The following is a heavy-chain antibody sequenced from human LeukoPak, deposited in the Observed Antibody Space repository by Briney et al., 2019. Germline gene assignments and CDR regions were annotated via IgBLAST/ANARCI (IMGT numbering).Heavy chain of an antibody. V-gene: IGHV1-69*13. CDR3: ARGSYRIYYFDY. J-gene: IGHJ4*02. CDR1: GYTFSSYA. D-gene: IGHD3-16*02. CDR2: IIPIFGTA. Sequence: SVKVSCKASGYTFSSYAISWVRQAPGQGLEWMGGIIPIFGTANYAQKFQGRVTITADESTSTAYMELSSLRSEDTAVYYCARGSYRIYYFDYWGQGTLVTVSS.